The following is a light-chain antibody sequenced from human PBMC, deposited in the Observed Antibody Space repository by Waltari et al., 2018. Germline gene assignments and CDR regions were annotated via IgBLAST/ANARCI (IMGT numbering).Light chain of an antibody. CDR2: GAS. Sequence: EIVLTQSPGTLSLSLGERATLSCRASQSVSRALTWYQQKPGQAPRLLIYGASTSATGIPDRFSGSGSGTDFSLTISRLERDDFAVYYCQHYLRLPVTFGQGTTVEI. V-gene: IGKV3-20*01. CDR1: QSVSRA. J-gene: IGKJ1*01. CDR3: QHYLRLPVT.